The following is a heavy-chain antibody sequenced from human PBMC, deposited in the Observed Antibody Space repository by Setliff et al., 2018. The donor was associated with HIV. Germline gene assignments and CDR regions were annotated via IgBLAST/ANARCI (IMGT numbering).Heavy chain of an antibody. J-gene: IGHJ3*02. Sequence: ASVKVSCKASGYNFPSYALHWVRQAPGQRPEWIGWINLVNVNTKYSQKFQGRVTLTRDTSTSTAYMELRSLRSDDTAVYFCARMRVFLGTTGTRRVDAFDIWGQGTMVTVSS. CDR3: ARMRVFLGTTGTRRVDAFDI. CDR1: GYNFPSYA. D-gene: IGHD1-1*01. CDR2: INLVNVNT. V-gene: IGHV1-3*01.